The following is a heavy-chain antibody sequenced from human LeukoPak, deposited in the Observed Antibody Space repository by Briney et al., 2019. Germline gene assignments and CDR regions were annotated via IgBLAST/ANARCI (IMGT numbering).Heavy chain of an antibody. CDR2: IRYDGSNK. CDR3: ARGVPATISDWYFDL. V-gene: IGHV3-30*02. J-gene: IGHJ2*01. CDR1: GFTFSSYG. Sequence: GGSLRLSCAASGFTFSSYGMHWVRQAPGKGLEWVAFIRYDGSNKYYADSVKGRFTISRDNSKNTLYLQMNSLRAADTAVYYCARGVPATISDWYFDLWGRGTLVTVSS. D-gene: IGHD2-2*01.